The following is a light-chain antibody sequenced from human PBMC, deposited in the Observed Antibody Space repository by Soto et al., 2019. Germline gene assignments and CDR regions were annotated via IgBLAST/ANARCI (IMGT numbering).Light chain of an antibody. CDR3: SSYTTSYTQV. V-gene: IGLV2-14*01. CDR1: SSDVGGYNY. CDR2: EVS. J-gene: IGLJ3*02. Sequence: QSVLTQPASVSGSPGQSITISCTGTSSDVGGYNYVSLYQHHPGKAHKLMIYEVSNRPSGVSNRFSGSKSGNTASLSISGRQAEDEADYYCSSYTTSYTQVFGGGTKLTVL.